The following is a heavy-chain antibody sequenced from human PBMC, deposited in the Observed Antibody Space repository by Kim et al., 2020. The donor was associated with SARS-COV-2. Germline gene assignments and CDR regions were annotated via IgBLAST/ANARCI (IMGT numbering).Heavy chain of an antibody. CDR3: ARTAAAGNGVRRGVGPVRTYGMDV. CDR2: INHSGST. Sequence: SETLSLTCAVYGGSFSGYYWSWIRQPPGKGLEWIGEINHSGSTNYNPSLKSRVTISVDTSKNQFSLKLSSVTAADTAVYYCARTAAAGNGVRRGVGPVRTYGMDVWGQGTTGTVSS. CDR1: GGSFSGYY. D-gene: IGHD6-13*01. J-gene: IGHJ6*02. V-gene: IGHV4-34*01.